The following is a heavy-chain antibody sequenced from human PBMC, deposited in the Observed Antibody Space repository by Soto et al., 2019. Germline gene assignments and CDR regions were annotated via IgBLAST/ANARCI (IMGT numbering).Heavy chain of an antibody. V-gene: IGHV3-33*01. CDR2: IWYDGSNK. CDR1: GFTFSSYG. Sequence: QVQLVESGGGVVQPGRSLRLSCAASGFTFSSYGMHWVRQAPGKGLEWVAVIWYDGSNKYYADSVKGRFTISRDNSKNTLYLLMNSLRAEDTAVYYCARDRGRYDNYYYSGLDVWGQGTTVTVSS. J-gene: IGHJ6*02. D-gene: IGHD3-22*01. CDR3: ARDRGRYDNYYYSGLDV.